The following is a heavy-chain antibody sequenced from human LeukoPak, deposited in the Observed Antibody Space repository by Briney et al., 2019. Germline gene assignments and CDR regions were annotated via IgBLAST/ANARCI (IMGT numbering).Heavy chain of an antibody. CDR2: IYYSGST. CDR3: ARGGVAAAGTFDY. D-gene: IGHD6-13*01. V-gene: IGHV4-59*01. Sequence: SETLSLTCTVSGGSISSYYWSWIRQPPGKGLEWIGYIYYSGSTNYNPSLKSRVTISVDTSKNQFSLKLCTGTAADTAVYYCARGGVAAAGTFDYWGQGTLVTVSS. CDR1: GGSISSYY. J-gene: IGHJ4*02.